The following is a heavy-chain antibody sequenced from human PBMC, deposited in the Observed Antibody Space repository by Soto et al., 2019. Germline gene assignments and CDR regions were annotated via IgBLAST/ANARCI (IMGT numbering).Heavy chain of an antibody. V-gene: IGHV3-23*01. CDR2: ISGSGGST. Sequence: EVQLLESGGGLVQPGGSLRLSCAASVFTFSSYAMSWVRQAPGKGLEWVSAISGSGGSTYYADSVKGRFTISRDNSKNTLYLQMNSLRAEDTAVYYCANSPRGMGRYYDYMDVWGKGTTVTVSS. CDR3: ANSPRGMGRYYDYMDV. J-gene: IGHJ6*03. D-gene: IGHD3-10*01. CDR1: VFTFSSYA.